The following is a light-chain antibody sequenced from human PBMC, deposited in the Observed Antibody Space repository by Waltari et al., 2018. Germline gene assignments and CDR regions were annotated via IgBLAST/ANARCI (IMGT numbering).Light chain of an antibody. CDR3: QQYIDWPLT. V-gene: IGKV3-15*01. Sequence: EIVMTQSPATLSVSPGERVTLSCRASQSVISSLAWYQQKPGQAPKVLIYRASTRATGIPARFSGSGSGTEFTLTISSLQSADFAVYYCQQYIDWPLTFGGGTKVEIK. J-gene: IGKJ4*01. CDR2: RAS. CDR1: QSVISS.